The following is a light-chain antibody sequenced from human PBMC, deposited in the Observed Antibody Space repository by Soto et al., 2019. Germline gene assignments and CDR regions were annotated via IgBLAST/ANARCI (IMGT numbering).Light chain of an antibody. CDR1: QSISTT. CDR2: AAS. CDR3: QLTCDTLRT. Sequence: DIQMTQSPSSLSASVGDRITITCRASQSISTTLNWYHNKPGKAPKLLIYAASTLQSGVPSRFSGSGSGTDFTLTISSLQPEDFATYYCQLTCDTLRTFGQGTKVEVK. J-gene: IGKJ1*01. V-gene: IGKV1-39*01.